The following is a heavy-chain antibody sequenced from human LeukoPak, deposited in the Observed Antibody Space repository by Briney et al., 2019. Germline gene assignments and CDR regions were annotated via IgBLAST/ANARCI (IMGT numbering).Heavy chain of an antibody. Sequence: GGSLRLSCAASGFTFSSYSMNWVRQAPRKGLEWVSSISSSSSYIYYADSVKGRFTISRDNAKNSLYLQMNSLRAEDTAVYYCARAQVNDWLIDYWGQGTLVTVSS. CDR3: ARAQVNDWLIDY. CDR1: GFTFSSYS. V-gene: IGHV3-21*01. CDR2: ISSSSSYI. J-gene: IGHJ4*02. D-gene: IGHD3-9*01.